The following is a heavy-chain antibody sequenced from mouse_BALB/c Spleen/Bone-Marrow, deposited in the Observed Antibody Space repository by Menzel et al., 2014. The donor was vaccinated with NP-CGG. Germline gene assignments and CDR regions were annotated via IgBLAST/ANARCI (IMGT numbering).Heavy chain of an antibody. J-gene: IGHJ3*01. CDR2: IYPGNVNT. D-gene: IGHD2-14*01. Sequence: VQLQESGPELVKPGASVRISCKASGYTFTSYYIHWVKQRPGQGLEWIGWIYPGNVNTNYNEKFKGKATLTADKSSSTDYMQLSSLTSEDSAVYFCARGGYDGAWFAYWGQGTLVTVSA. CDR1: GYTFTSYY. V-gene: IGHV1S56*01. CDR3: ARGGYDGAWFAY.